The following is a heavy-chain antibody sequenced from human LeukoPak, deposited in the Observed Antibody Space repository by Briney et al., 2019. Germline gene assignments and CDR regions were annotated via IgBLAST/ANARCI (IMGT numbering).Heavy chain of an antibody. D-gene: IGHD2-2*01. CDR1: GFTFRITLRGCD. J-gene: IGHJ4*02. CDR2: ISNSDSTI. CDR3: TIYASQPGNY. Sequence: GGSLRLSCAASGFTFRITLRGCDRHWVRQGRGKGLELLSYISNSDSTIYYPDSVKGRFTISRDNAKNSLFLQMNSLRAEDTAIYYCTIYASQPGNYWGQGTLVTVSS. V-gene: IGHV3-48*03.